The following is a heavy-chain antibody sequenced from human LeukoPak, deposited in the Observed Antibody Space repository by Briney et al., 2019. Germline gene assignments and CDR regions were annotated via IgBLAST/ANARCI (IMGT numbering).Heavy chain of an antibody. CDR3: AKDLSSGWYPYYFDF. CDR1: GFTFSSYE. D-gene: IGHD6-19*01. Sequence: PAGGSLRLSCAASGFTFSSYEMNWVRQAPGKGLEWVSYISSSGSTIYYADSVKGRFTISRDNAKNSLYLQMNSLRAEDTAVYYCAKDLSSGWYPYYFDFWGRGTLVTVSS. J-gene: IGHJ4*02. V-gene: IGHV3-48*03. CDR2: ISSSGSTI.